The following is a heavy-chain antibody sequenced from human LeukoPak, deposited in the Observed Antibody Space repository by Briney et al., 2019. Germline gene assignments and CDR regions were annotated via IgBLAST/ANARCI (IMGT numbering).Heavy chain of an antibody. V-gene: IGHV1-18*01. Sequence: GASVTVSCMASGYTFTSYGISWVRQAPGQGLEWMGWISAYNGNTNYAQKLQGRVTMTTDTSTSTAYMELRSLRPDDTAVYYCARRLMVRGAPDAFDIWGEGTMVTVSS. D-gene: IGHD3-10*01. CDR1: GYTFTSYG. CDR3: ARRLMVRGAPDAFDI. J-gene: IGHJ3*02. CDR2: ISAYNGNT.